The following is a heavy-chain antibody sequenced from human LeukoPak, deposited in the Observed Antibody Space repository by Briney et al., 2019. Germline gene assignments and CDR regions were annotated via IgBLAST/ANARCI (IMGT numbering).Heavy chain of an antibody. CDR1: GFTFSDYY. Sequence: GGSLRLSCAASGFTFSDYYMSWIRQAPGKGLEWVSYISGSGSTIYYTDSVKGRFTVSRDNAKNSLYLQMNSLRAEDTAVYYCARGQDYSYYYYMDVWGKGTTVTVSS. CDR3: ARGQDYSYYYYMDV. V-gene: IGHV3-11*04. CDR2: ISGSGSTI. J-gene: IGHJ6*03.